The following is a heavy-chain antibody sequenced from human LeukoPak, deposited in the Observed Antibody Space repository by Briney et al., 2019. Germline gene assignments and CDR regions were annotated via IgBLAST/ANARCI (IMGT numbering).Heavy chain of an antibody. D-gene: IGHD4-11*01. CDR1: GFTFSDYN. CDR2: ISSGGSIV. V-gene: IGHV3-48*01. J-gene: IGHJ4*02. CDR3: AREGSYSNYVDY. Sequence: GGSLGLSCAASGFTFSDYNMDWVRQAPGKGLEWVSFISSGGSIVYYADSVKGRFTISRDSAKNSLYLQMTSLRAEDTAVYYCAREGSYSNYVDYWGQGTLVAVSS.